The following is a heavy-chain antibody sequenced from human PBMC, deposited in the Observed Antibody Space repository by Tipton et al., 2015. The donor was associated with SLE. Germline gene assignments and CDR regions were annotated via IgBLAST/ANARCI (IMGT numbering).Heavy chain of an antibody. J-gene: IGHJ4*02. D-gene: IGHD3-22*01. CDR1: GGSFSGYY. Sequence: TLSLTCAVYGGSFSGYYWSWIRQPPGKGLEWIGEINHSGSTNYNPSLKSRGTISVDTSKNQFSLKLSSVTAADTAVYYCATTGGVTMIVPDYWGQGTLVTVSS. CDR2: INHSGST. CDR3: ATTGGVTMIVPDY. V-gene: IGHV4-34*01.